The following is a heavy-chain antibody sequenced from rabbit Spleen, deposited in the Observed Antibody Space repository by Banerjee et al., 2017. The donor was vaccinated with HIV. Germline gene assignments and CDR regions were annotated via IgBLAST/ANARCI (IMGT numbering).Heavy chain of an antibody. V-gene: IGHV1S45*01. Sequence: QEQLEESGGGLVKPGASLTLTCKASGFSFSDRDVMCWVRQAPGKGLEWIACINTYTGKSVYASWATGRFTISRTSSITVTLQMTSLTAADTATYFCARDLIGIIGWNFYLWGPGTLVTVS. CDR3: ARDLIGIIGWNFYL. J-gene: IGHJ4*01. D-gene: IGHD1-1*01. CDR2: INTYTGKS. CDR1: GFSFSDRDV.